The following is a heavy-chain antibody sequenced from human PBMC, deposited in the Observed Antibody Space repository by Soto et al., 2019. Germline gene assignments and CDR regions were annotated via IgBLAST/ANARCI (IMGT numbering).Heavy chain of an antibody. CDR1: GFTFSSYA. V-gene: IGHV3-23*01. Sequence: EVQLLESGGGLVQPGGSLRLSCAASGFTFSSYAMSWVRQAPGKGLEWVSAISGSGGSTYYADSVKGRFTISRDNSKNTLYLQMNSLRAADTAIYYCAKDTIVVVPPRLFDYWGQGTLVTVSS. CDR2: ISGSGGST. J-gene: IGHJ4*02. CDR3: AKDTIVVVPPRLFDY. D-gene: IGHD3-22*01.